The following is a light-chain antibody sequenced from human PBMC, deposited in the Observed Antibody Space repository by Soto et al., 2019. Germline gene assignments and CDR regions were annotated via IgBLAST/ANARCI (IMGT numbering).Light chain of an antibody. CDR2: DKS. CDR1: QYVSGY. V-gene: IGKV3-11*01. CDR3: QXCNNWPIT. J-gene: IGKJ5*01. Sequence: IVMTHSPGTLSVSPGETATLSCRASQYVSGYLAWYQQKPGQAPRLLIYDKSNRAPGTPARLSGSGSGSDFTLTISSLEPEDFALYYCQXCNNWPITCGQGTRLEIK.